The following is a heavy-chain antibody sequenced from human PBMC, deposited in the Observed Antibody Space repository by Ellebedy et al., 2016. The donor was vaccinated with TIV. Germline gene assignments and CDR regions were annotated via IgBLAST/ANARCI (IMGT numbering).Heavy chain of an antibody. V-gene: IGHV3-23*01. Sequence: GESLKISCAASGFTLRSYWMHWVRQAPGKGLEWVSAISGSGGSTYYADSVKGRFTISRDNSKNTLYLQMNSLRAEDTAVYYCAKGIAVVPAAIMYGMDVWGQGTTVTVSS. CDR1: GFTLRSYW. J-gene: IGHJ6*02. D-gene: IGHD2-2*01. CDR2: ISGSGGST. CDR3: AKGIAVVPAAIMYGMDV.